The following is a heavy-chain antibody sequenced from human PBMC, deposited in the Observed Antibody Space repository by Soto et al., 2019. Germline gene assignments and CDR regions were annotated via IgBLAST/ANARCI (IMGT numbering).Heavy chain of an antibody. Sequence: ASVKVSCKASGYTFTRYYIHWARQAPGQGLEWMGWINPNSGGTNYAQKFQGWVTMTRDTSISTAYMELSRLRSDDTAVYYCAKDAVVVVAATRDLNWFDPWGQGTLVTVSS. V-gene: IGHV1-2*04. CDR2: INPNSGGT. CDR1: GYTFTRYY. J-gene: IGHJ5*02. D-gene: IGHD2-15*01. CDR3: AKDAVVVVAATRDLNWFDP.